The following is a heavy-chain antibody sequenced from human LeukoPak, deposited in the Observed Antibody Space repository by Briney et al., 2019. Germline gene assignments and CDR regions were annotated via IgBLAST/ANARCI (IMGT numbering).Heavy chain of an antibody. V-gene: IGHV3-21*01. D-gene: IGHD3-10*01. J-gene: IGHJ4*02. CDR1: GFTLSSYS. CDR2: ISSSSSYI. CDR3: ANGPAMVRGVRSDY. Sequence: GGSLRLSCAASGFTLSSYSMNWVRQAPGKGLEWVSSISSSSSYIYYADSVKGRFTISRDNAKNSLSLQMNSLRAEDTAVYYSANGPAMVRGVRSDYWGQGTLVTVSS.